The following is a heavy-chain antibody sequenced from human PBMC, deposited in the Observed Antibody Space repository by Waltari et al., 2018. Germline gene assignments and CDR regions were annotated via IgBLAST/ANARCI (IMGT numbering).Heavy chain of an antibody. J-gene: IGHJ4*02. CDR1: GLPLTAYG. V-gene: IGHV3-30*03. D-gene: IGHD1-26*01. CDR3: ATRIVGAPALGF. Sequence: QVQLVESGGGVVQPGMSLRLSCPASGLPLTAYGMHWVRQAPGKGLEWMALISYDGTNKYYADSMKGRFTISRDNSNNTLYLQMNSLRAEDTAVYYCATRIVGAPALGFWGRGTLVTVSS. CDR2: ISYDGTNK.